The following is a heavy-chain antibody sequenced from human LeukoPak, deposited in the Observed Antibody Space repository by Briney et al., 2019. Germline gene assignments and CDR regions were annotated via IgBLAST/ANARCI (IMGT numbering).Heavy chain of an antibody. V-gene: IGHV3-33*08. CDR3: ARPYYSNCYYYGMDV. CDR1: GITFNTYS. Sequence: GGSLRLSCAASGITFNTYSMHWVRQAPGKGLEWVGVIWYDGSNKYYADSVKGRFTISRDNSKNTLYLQMNSLRAEDTAVYYCARPYYSNCYYYGMDVWGQGTTVTVSS. CDR2: IWYDGSNK. J-gene: IGHJ6*02. D-gene: IGHD4-11*01.